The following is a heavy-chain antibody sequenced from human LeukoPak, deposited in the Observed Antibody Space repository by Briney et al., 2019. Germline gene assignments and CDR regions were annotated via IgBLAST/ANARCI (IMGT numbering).Heavy chain of an antibody. Sequence: GGSLRLSCAASGFTFSSYAMHWVRQAPGKGLEWVAVISYDGSNKYYADSVKGRFTISRDNSKNTLYLQMNSLRAEGTAVYYCARDYTYYYDSSGSYYFDYWGQGTLVTVSS. J-gene: IGHJ4*02. CDR1: GFTFSSYA. V-gene: IGHV3-30-3*01. D-gene: IGHD3-22*01. CDR3: ARDYTYYYDSSGSYYFDY. CDR2: ISYDGSNK.